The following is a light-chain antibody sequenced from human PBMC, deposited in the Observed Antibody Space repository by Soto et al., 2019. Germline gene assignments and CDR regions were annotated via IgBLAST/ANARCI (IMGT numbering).Light chain of an antibody. J-gene: IGLJ1*01. Sequence: QSALTQTPSVSGSPGQSVTISCTGTSTDFVSYNRVSWYQQPPGTAPKLMIYEVSKRPSGVSDRFSGSKSGNTASLTISGLQAADEADYYCTLYTSENAYVFGTGTKVTVL. CDR2: EVS. CDR1: STDFVSYNR. V-gene: IGLV2-18*01. CDR3: TLYTSENAYV.